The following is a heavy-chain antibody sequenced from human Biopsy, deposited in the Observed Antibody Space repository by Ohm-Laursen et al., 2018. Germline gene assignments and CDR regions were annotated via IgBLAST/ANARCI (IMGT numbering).Heavy chain of an antibody. D-gene: IGHD2-21*02. Sequence: SLRLSCAASGFTFDDDAMHWVRQAPGKGLEWVSGITWNSGSIGYADSVKGRFSIFRDNAKHSLYLQMNSLRAEDTALYYCAKDLGQVTAAIGYWGQGTLVTVSS. CDR1: GFTFDDDA. V-gene: IGHV3-9*01. J-gene: IGHJ4*02. CDR3: AKDLGQVTAAIGY. CDR2: ITWNSGSI.